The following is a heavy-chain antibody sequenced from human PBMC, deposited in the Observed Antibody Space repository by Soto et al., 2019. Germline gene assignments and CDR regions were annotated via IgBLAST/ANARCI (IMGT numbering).Heavy chain of an antibody. CDR1: GFNFISHG. J-gene: IGHJ5*02. V-gene: IGHV1-18*04. D-gene: IGHD6-6*01. CDR3: ARHFRYTSSPVSWFAP. Sequence: ASVKVSCKASGFNFISHGINWVRQAPGQGLEWMGWISGYDGKTVYAHSVQDRVTMTTDATTGTAYMELRGLRSADTAIYYCARHFRYTSSPVSWFAPW. CDR2: ISGYDGKT.